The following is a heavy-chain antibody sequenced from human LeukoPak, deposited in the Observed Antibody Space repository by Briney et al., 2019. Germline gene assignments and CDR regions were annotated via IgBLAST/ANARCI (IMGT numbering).Heavy chain of an antibody. CDR3: ARLYSGYYVDY. J-gene: IGHJ4*02. V-gene: IGHV4-59*08. D-gene: IGHD3-22*01. CDR2: IYYSGTT. CDR1: GGSISSYY. Sequence: PSETLSLICTVSGGSISSYYWSWIRQPPGEGLEWIGYIYYSGTTNYNPSLKSRVTISVDTSKNQFSLRLSSVTAADTAVYYCARLYSGYYVDYWGQGTLVTVSS.